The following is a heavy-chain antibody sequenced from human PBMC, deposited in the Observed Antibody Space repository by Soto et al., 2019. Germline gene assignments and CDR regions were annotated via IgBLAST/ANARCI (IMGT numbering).Heavy chain of an antibody. J-gene: IGHJ4*02. D-gene: IGHD2-21*02. CDR3: ASGHCSGDCYSDY. CDR2: ISTGNSNT. Sequence: VQLVQSGAEVKEPGASVKVSCKASGYTFTNYPMHWVRQAPGQGLEWLGWISTGNSNTQCSQRFQGRVTITWDTSATTTYIELTSLRSEDTAVYYCASGHCSGDCYSDYWGQGTLVTVSS. CDR1: GYTFTNYP. V-gene: IGHV1-3*04.